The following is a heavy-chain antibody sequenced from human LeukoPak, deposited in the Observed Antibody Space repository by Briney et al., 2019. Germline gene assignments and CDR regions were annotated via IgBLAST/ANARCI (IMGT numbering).Heavy chain of an antibody. J-gene: IGHJ4*02. V-gene: IGHV3-30*02. CDR1: GFTFSSYC. Sequence: GGSLRLAWAAYGFTFSSYCMHWVRQAAGKGLEWVAFIRYDGSNKYSADSVKGRFTISRDNSKNTLYLPMNSLRAEDTAVYYCVKPFPSSGYYDGGQYYFDYWGQGTLVTVSS. CDR3: VKPFPSSGYYDGGQYYFDY. D-gene: IGHD3-22*01. CDR2: IRYDGSNK.